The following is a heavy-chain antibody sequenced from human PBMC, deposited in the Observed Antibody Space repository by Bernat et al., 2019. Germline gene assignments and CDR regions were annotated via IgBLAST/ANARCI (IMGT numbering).Heavy chain of an antibody. CDR2: IPYDVGNK. Sequence: QVQLVESGGGVVQPGRSLRLSCAASGFTFSSYGMHWVRQAPGKGLEWVAVIPYDVGNKYYADSVKDRFTISRDNSKNTLYLQMNSLRIEDTAVYYCARERDSSNWYGGGFGYWGQGTLVTVSS. CDR3: ARERDSSNWYGGGFGY. J-gene: IGHJ4*02. V-gene: IGHV3-30*03. CDR1: GFTFSSYG. D-gene: IGHD6-13*01.